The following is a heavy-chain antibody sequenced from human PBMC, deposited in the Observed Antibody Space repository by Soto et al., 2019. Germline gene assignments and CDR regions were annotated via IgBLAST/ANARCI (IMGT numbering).Heavy chain of an antibody. J-gene: IGHJ4*02. D-gene: IGHD2-15*01. V-gene: IGHV3-11*01. CDR2: ISRESRTI. CDR1: GFTFSDYY. CDR3: ARELSGGALAQDLGY. Sequence: GGSLRLSCVASGFTFSDYYMTWIRQAPGKGLEFISYISRESRTIYYIDSVKCRFTVSRDNAENSLYLQMDSPRAEHTALYFWARELSGGALAQDLGYWGQGSQVTVSS.